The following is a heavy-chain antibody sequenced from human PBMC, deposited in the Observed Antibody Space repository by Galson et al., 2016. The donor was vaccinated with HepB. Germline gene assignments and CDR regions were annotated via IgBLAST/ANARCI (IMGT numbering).Heavy chain of an antibody. CDR1: GYTFTNFW. J-gene: IGHJ3*02. V-gene: IGHV5-51*01. Sequence: QSGAEVKKPGESLKISCEASGYTFTNFWIGWVRQTPGKGLECVGLIYPCDSDTKYSPTFQGHVTISADRSISTAFLQWNSLRASDTAIYYCARPGYDTTAPTPFEIWGQGAMVTVSS. CDR3: ARPGYDTTAPTPFEI. D-gene: IGHD2-8*01. CDR2: IYPCDSDT.